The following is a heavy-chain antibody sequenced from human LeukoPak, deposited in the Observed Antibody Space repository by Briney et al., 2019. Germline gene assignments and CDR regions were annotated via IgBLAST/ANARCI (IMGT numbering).Heavy chain of an antibody. Sequence: SQTLPLTCTVSGGSISSGNYYYSWIRQHPGKGLEWIGYIHYSGSTYYNPSLKTRVTMSVDTSKTQFSLNLSSVTAADTAVYYCAASLRGAIDYWGQGTLVTVSS. CDR1: GGSISSGNYY. J-gene: IGHJ4*02. V-gene: IGHV4-31*03. CDR3: AASLRGAIDY. CDR2: IHYSGST. D-gene: IGHD3-10*01.